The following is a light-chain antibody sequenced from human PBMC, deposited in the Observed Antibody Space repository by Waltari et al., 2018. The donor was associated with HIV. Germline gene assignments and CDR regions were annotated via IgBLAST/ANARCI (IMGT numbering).Light chain of an antibody. CDR2: DDD. CDR1: NIGSQR. V-gene: IGLV3-21*01. Sequence: SYVLTQSPSVSLAPGRTARITRGGNNIGSQRVHWYQQKPGQAPVLVIYDDDDRPSGIPERLSGTTSENRAILTISGVEVGDEADYYCQVWDSNSDQVVFGGGTRLTVL. J-gene: IGLJ2*01. CDR3: QVWDSNSDQVV.